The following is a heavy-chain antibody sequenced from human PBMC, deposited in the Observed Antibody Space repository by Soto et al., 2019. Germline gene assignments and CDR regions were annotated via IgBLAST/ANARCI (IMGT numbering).Heavy chain of an antibody. J-gene: IGHJ4*02. Sequence: SETLSLTCTVSGGSIISGDYYWSWIRQPPGKGLEWIGYIYYSGSTYYNPSLKSRVTISVDTSKNQFSLKLSSVTAADTAVYYCARYCSGGSCEYYFDYWGQGTLVTVSS. V-gene: IGHV4-30-4*01. CDR2: IYYSGST. CDR3: ARYCSGGSCEYYFDY. D-gene: IGHD2-15*01. CDR1: GGSIISGDYY.